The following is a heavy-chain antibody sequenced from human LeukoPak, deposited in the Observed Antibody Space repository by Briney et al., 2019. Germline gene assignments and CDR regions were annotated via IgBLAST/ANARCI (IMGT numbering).Heavy chain of an antibody. CDR3: AKGTEILWFGELYYFDY. Sequence: GGSLRLSCAASGFTFSSYAMSWVRQAPGKGLEWVSAIRGSGGSTYYADSVKGRFTISRDNSKNTLNLQMNSLRAEDTAVYYCAKGTEILWFGELYYFDYWGQGTLVTVSS. CDR1: GFTFSSYA. CDR2: IRGSGGST. V-gene: IGHV3-23*01. D-gene: IGHD3-10*01. J-gene: IGHJ4*02.